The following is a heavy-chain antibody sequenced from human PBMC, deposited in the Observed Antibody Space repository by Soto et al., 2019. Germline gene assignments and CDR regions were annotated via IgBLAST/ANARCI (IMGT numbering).Heavy chain of an antibody. CDR1: GFTFSTHV. D-gene: IGHD3-10*01. CDR3: ARDSNYYGSGTSDY. CDR2: IWYDGSNK. J-gene: IGHJ4*02. V-gene: IGHV3-33*01. Sequence: QVQLVESGGGVVLPGRSLRLSCAASGFTFSTHVMHWVRQAPGKGLEWVAVIWYDGSNKYYADSVKGRFTISRDNSKNTLLLQMNSLRAEDTAVYYCARDSNYYGSGTSDYWGQGTLVTVSS.